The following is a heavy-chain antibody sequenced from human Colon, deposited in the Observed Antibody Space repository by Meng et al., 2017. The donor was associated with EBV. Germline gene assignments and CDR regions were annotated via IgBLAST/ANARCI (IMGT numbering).Heavy chain of an antibody. Sequence: VQPQGAGPGLVKPSEPLSLTGAVSGGSISSVYWWTWVRQSPGKGLEWIGEIYHSGSTNYNPSLKSRVTISVDKSKNQFSLKLTSVTAADTAVYYCARGGYYSFDYWGQRTLVTVSS. V-gene: IGHV4-4*02. D-gene: IGHD5-18*01. J-gene: IGHJ4*02. CDR2: IYHSGST. CDR3: ARGGYYSFDY. CDR1: GGSISSVYW.